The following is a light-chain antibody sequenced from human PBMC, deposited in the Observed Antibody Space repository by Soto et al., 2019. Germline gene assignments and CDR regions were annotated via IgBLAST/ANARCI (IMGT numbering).Light chain of an antibody. CDR3: QQHSFSSLT. Sequence: DIQMTQSPSTLSASVGDRVTITCRASQRISDWLAWYQQKPGKAPKLLSYKAYSSGSGVPSRVSGRGSGTEFTLTISSLQPEDFATYYCQQHSFSSLTFGQETTVEI. J-gene: IGKJ1*01. CDR1: QRISDW. V-gene: IGKV1-5*03. CDR2: KAY.